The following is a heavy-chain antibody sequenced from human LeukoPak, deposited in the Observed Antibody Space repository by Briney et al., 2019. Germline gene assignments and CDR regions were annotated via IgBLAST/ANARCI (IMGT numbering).Heavy chain of an antibody. J-gene: IGHJ5*02. V-gene: IGHV4-34*01. CDR1: GGSFSGYY. CDR2: VNHSGST. D-gene: IGHD6-13*01. Sequence: SETLSLTCAVYGGSFSGYYWSWIRQPPGKGLEWIGEVNHSGSTNYNPSLKSRVTISVDTSKNQFSLKLSSVTAADTAVYYCARGRGIAAAGTGWFDPWGQGTLVTVSS. CDR3: ARGRGIAAAGTGWFDP.